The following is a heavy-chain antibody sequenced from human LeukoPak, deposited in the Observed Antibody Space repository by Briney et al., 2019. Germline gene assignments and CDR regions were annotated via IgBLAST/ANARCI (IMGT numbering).Heavy chain of an antibody. CDR2: MYYSGST. Sequence: SQTLSLTCTVSGGSISSGGYYWSWIRQHPGKGLEWIGYMYYSGSTYYNPSLKSRVTISVDTSKNQFSLKVSSVTAADTAVYYCARGRQYYYGSGSKPNWFDPWGQGTLVTVSS. CDR1: GGSISSGGYY. J-gene: IGHJ5*02. D-gene: IGHD3-10*01. CDR3: ARGRQYYYGSGSKPNWFDP. V-gene: IGHV4-31*03.